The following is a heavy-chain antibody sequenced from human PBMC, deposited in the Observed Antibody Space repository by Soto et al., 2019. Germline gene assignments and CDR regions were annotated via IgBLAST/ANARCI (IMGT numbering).Heavy chain of an antibody. CDR1: GFTFSSYG. J-gene: IGHJ6*02. CDR2: IWYDGSNK. Sequence: GGSLRLSCAASGFTFSSYGMHWVRQAPGKGLEWVAVIWYDGSNKYYADSVKGRFTISRDNSKNTLYLQMNSLRAEDTAVYYCARDPEAYSYGPYYYYGMDVWGQGTTVTVSS. V-gene: IGHV3-33*01. CDR3: ARDPEAYSYGPYYYYGMDV. D-gene: IGHD5-18*01.